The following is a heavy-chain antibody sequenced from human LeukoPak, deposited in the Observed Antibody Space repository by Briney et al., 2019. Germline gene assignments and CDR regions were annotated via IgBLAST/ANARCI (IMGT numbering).Heavy chain of an antibody. CDR3: ARLRNLDYYDSSGYYPVAQYYFDY. CDR1: GFTFSSYS. J-gene: IGHJ4*02. CDR2: ISSSSSYK. Sequence: GGSLRLSCAASGFTFSSYSMNWVRQAPGKGLEWISSISSSSSYKYYADSVKGRFTISRDNAKNSLYLQMNSLRAEDTAVYYCARLRNLDYYDSSGYYPVAQYYFDYWGQGTLVTVSS. D-gene: IGHD3-22*01. V-gene: IGHV3-21*01.